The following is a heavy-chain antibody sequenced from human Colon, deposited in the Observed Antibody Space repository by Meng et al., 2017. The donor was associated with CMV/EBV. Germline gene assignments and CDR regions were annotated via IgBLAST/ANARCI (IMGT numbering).Heavy chain of an antibody. CDR3: ARASGYYRSSWYYFDD. Sequence: GGSLRLSCAASGFTFSSYGMHWVRQAPGKGLEWVAVIWFDGSSKYYADSVKGRFTISGDNSKNTLYLQMNSLRAEDTAVYYCARASGYYRSSWYYFDDWGQGTLVTVSS. J-gene: IGHJ4*02. V-gene: IGHV3-33*01. D-gene: IGHD6-13*01. CDR1: GFTFSSYG. CDR2: IWFDGSSK.